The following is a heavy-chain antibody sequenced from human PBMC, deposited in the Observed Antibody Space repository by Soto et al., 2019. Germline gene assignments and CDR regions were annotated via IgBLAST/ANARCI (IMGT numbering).Heavy chain of an antibody. D-gene: IGHD2-15*01. CDR3: ARITASSATGF. V-gene: IGHV3-23*01. J-gene: IGHJ4*02. CDR1: GFTFSSYA. CDR2: ISGSGAIT. Sequence: EVQLLESGGGLVQPGGSLRLSCAASGFTFSSYAMNWVRQAPGKGLEWVSAISGSGAITYYADSVTGRFTASRDNSKNTLYLHMNSLRAEDTAVYYCARITASSATGFWGQGTLVTVSS.